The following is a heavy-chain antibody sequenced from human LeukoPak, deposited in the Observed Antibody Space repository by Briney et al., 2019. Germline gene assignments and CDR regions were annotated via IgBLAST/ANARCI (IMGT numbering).Heavy chain of an antibody. CDR3: ARAPWIQLWAFDY. J-gene: IGHJ4*02. D-gene: IGHD5-18*01. V-gene: IGHV3-48*03. CDR2: IPSSGSAI. CDR1: GFTFSSYE. Sequence: PGGSLRLSCVASGFTFSSYEFNWVRQAPGKGLEWVSYIPSSGSAIYYADSVKGRFTVSRDNAKNSLYLQMNSLRAEDTAVYYCARAPWIQLWAFDYWGLGTLVTVSS.